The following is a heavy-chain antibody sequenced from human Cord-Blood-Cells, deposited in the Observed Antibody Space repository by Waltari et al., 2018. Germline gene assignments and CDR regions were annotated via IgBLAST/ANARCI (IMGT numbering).Heavy chain of an antibody. V-gene: IGHV3-21*01. CDR3: ARPPSDRGSKYFQH. D-gene: IGHD3-22*01. CDR2: ISSSTSYI. Sequence: EVQLVESGGGLGKPGGSLRLSCAAYGFTFSSYSMNWVRPAPGKGREWVSPISSSTSYIYYPDAVKVRFTISRDNAKNSLYLQMNSLRAEDTAVYYCARPPSDRGSKYFQHWGQGTLVTVSS. J-gene: IGHJ1*01. CDR1: GFTFSSYS.